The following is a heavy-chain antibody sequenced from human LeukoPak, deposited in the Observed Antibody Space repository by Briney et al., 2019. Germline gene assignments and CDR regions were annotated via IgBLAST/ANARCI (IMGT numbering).Heavy chain of an antibody. CDR1: GYTFTSYD. V-gene: IGHV1-8*03. CDR2: MNPNSGNT. J-gene: IGHJ4*02. D-gene: IGHD3-10*01. Sequence: GASVRVSCKASGYTFTSYDINWVRQATGQGFEWMGWMNPNSGNTGCAQKFQGRVTITRNTSISTAYMELSSLRSEDTAVYYCARGDYYGSGSYLYWGQGTLVTVSS. CDR3: ARGDYYGSGSYLY.